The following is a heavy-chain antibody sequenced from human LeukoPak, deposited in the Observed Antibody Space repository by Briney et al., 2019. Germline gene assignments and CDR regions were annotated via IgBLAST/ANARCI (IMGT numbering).Heavy chain of an antibody. V-gene: IGHV3-21*01. CDR3: ARDVPIALGNFDL. J-gene: IGHJ2*01. CDR2: ISTSGSYM. D-gene: IGHD6-13*01. Sequence: GGSLRLSCAASGFTFSSYSMNWVRQAPGKGLEWVSSISTSGSYMYYADSVKGRFTISRDNAKNSLYLQMNSLRAEDTAVYYCARDVPIALGNFDLWGRGTLVTVSS. CDR1: GFTFSSYS.